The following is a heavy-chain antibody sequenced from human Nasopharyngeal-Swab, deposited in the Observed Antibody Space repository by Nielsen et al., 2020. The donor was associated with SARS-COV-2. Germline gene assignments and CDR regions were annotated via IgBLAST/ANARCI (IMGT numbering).Heavy chain of an antibody. CDR3: ATPSPQGYDFWSGYGS. J-gene: IGHJ4*02. CDR2: ISYDGSNK. CDR1: GFTFSSYA. Sequence: GGSLRLSCAASGFTFSSYAMRWVRQAPGKGLGWVAVISYDGSNKYYADSVKGRFTISRDNSKNTLYLQMNSLRAEDTAVYYCATPSPQGYDFWSGYGSWGQGTLVTVSS. V-gene: IGHV3-30-3*01. D-gene: IGHD3-3*01.